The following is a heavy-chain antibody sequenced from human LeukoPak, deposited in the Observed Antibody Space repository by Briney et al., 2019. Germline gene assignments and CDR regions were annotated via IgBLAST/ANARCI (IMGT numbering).Heavy chain of an antibody. D-gene: IGHD3-10*01. CDR3: ARGDSLWFGESRPYYYYYYMDV. J-gene: IGHJ6*03. CDR2: INPNSGGT. CDR1: GYTFTGYY. Sequence: ASVKVSCKASGYTFTGYYMHWVRQAPGQGLEWMGWINPNSGGTNYAQKFQGRVTMTRDTSISTAYMELSRLRSDDTAVYYCARGDSLWFGESRPYYYYYYMDVWGKGTTVTISS. V-gene: IGHV1-2*02.